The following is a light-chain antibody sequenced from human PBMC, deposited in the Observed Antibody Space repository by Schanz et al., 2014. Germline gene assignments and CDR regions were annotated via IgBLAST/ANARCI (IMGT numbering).Light chain of an antibody. J-gene: IGKJ2*01. V-gene: IGKV3-11*01. CDR2: DAS. CDR3: QQYGGSYT. Sequence: EIVLTQSPATLSLSPGERATLSCRASQSVSSFLAWYQQKPGQAPRLLIYDASNRATGIPARFSGSGSGTDFTLTISRLEPEDFAMYYCQQYGGSYTFGQGTKVEVK. CDR1: QSVSSF.